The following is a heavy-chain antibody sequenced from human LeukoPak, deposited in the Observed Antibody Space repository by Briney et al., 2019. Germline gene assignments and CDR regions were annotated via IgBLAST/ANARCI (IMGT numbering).Heavy chain of an antibody. CDR2: LSGSGITT. Sequence: GGSLRLSCAASGFTFSSYWMHWVRHGPGKGLVWVSTLSGSGITTYYADSVKGRFTISRDNSKNTLYLQMNSLRAEDTAVYYCAKGIYSSGWSYFDYWGQGTLVTVSS. J-gene: IGHJ4*02. V-gene: IGHV3-23*01. CDR3: AKGIYSSGWSYFDY. CDR1: GFTFSSYW. D-gene: IGHD6-19*01.